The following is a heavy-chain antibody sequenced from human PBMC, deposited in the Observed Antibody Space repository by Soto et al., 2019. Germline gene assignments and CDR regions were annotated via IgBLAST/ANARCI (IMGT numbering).Heavy chain of an antibody. CDR3: ARYIYGYVDY. D-gene: IGHD5-18*01. V-gene: IGHV3-11*06. CDR1: GFTFSDYY. CDR2: ISSIISYT. J-gene: IGHJ4*02. Sequence: GGSLILSCSASGFTFSDYYMSWIRQAPCKGLEWVSYISSIISYTNYSDPVKGRFTISRDNAKTSLYLQMNSLRAEDTAVYYCARYIYGYVDYWGQGTLVTVSS.